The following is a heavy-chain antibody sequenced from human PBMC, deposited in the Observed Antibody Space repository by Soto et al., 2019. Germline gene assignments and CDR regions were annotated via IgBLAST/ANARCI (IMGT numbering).Heavy chain of an antibody. CDR1: GGTFSSYA. V-gene: IGHV1-69*01. Sequence: QVLLVQSGAEVKKSGSSVKVSCTASGGTFSSYAINWVRQAPGQGLEWMGGIIPMFGKANYAENFQGRVTISADESTITAYMELSSLTSDAAAVYYCARGYRDGYFYAMDVWGQGTTVTVSS. CDR2: IIPMFGKA. J-gene: IGHJ6*02. D-gene: IGHD2-2*02. CDR3: ARGYRDGYFYAMDV.